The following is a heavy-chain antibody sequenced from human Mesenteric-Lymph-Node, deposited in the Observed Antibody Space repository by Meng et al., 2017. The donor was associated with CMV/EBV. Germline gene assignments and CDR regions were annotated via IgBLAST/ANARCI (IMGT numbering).Heavy chain of an antibody. D-gene: IGHD3-10*01. CDR3: VKDRGLGVTGGYFYYYGMDV. CDR1: GFTFSSYA. V-gene: IGHV3-30-3*01. CDR2: ISYDGSNK. J-gene: IGHJ6*02. Sequence: GESLKISCAASGFTFSSYAMHWVRQAPGKGLEWVAVISYDGSNKYYADSVKGRFTISRDNSKNTLYLQMNSLRAEDTALYYCVKDRGLGVTGGYFYYYGMDVWGQGTTVTVSS.